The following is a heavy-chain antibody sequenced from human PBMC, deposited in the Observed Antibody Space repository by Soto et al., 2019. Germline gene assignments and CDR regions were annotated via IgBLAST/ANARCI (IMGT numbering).Heavy chain of an antibody. J-gene: IGHJ6*03. D-gene: IGHD5-12*01. CDR1: GFTFSNSW. V-gene: IGHV3-74*01. Sequence: EVQLVESGGGLVQPGGSLRLSCAASGFTFSNSWMHWVRQVPGKGLVWVSRISSDGSSTNYADSVKGRFTISRDNAKNTLYLQMSSLRAEHSAVYYCARKWIGPSNVADYYYNMDVWGKGTTVTVSS. CDR3: ARKWIGPSNVADYYYNMDV. CDR2: ISSDGSST.